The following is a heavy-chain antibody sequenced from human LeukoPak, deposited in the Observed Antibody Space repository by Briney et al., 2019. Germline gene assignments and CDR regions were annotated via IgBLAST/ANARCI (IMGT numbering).Heavy chain of an antibody. J-gene: IGHJ3*02. D-gene: IGHD3-16*01. Sequence: GGSLRLSCAASGFTFSSYTMSWVRQAPGKGLEWVTLMWYDGRNKYYADSVKGRFTISRDNSKNTVYLQMNSLRGEDTAVYYCARVGDMEAFDIWGQGTRVTVSS. CDR1: GFTFSSYT. CDR2: MWYDGRNK. V-gene: IGHV3-33*08. CDR3: ARVGDMEAFDI.